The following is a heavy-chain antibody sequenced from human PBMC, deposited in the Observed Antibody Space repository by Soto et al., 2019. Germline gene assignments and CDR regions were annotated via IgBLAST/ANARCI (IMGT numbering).Heavy chain of an antibody. Sequence: SVKVSCKASGGTFSIYAISWVLQAPGQGLEWMGGIIPIFGTANYAQKFQGRVTITADESTSTAYMELSSLRSEDTAVYYCARGSGAMVVYDYWGQGTRVTVSS. CDR1: GGTFSIYA. J-gene: IGHJ4*02. D-gene: IGHD5-18*01. V-gene: IGHV1-69*13. CDR3: ARGSGAMVVYDY. CDR2: IIPIFGTA.